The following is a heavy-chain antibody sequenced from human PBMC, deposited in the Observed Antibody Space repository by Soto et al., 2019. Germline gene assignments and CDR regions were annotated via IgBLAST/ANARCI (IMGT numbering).Heavy chain of an antibody. V-gene: IGHV3-73*01. Sequence: EVQLVESGGGLVQPGGSLKISCAASGFTFSASAMHWVRQASGKGLEWVGRIKSKANNYAIAYAESVKGRFAISRDDSKNTTYLQISSLRTEDTAVYYCTRHRIIWANHMTTVISNHGFDIWGQGTMVTVSS. CDR1: GFTFSASA. CDR2: IKSKANNYAI. D-gene: IGHD4-17*01. J-gene: IGHJ3*02. CDR3: TRHRIIWANHMTTVISNHGFDI.